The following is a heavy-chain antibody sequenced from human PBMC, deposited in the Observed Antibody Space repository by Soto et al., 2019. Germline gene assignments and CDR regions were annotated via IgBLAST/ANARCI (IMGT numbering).Heavy chain of an antibody. CDR3: ARDIVPCPRFVRARECEPSEPYGMDV. CDR2: INPSGGST. CDR1: GYTFTSYY. J-gene: IGHJ6*02. Sequence: GASVKVSCKASGYTFTSYYMHWVRQAPGQGLEWMGIINPSGGSTSYAQKFQGRVTMTRDTSTSTVYMELSSLRSEDTAVYYCARDIVPCPRFVRARECEPSEPYGMDVWGQGTTVTVSS. V-gene: IGHV1-46*01. D-gene: IGHD2-8*01.